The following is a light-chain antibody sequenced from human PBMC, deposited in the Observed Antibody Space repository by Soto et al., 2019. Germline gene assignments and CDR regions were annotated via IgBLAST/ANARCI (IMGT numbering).Light chain of an antibody. CDR2: DVS. CDR3: SSYTGGSTLVV. Sequence: QPVLTQPASVSGSPGQSITISCTGTSSDVGGYNYVSWYQQHPGKAPKLMIYDVSNRPSGVSNRFSGSKSGNTASLNISGLQAVDEADYYCSSYTGGSTLVVFGGGTKLTVL. J-gene: IGLJ2*01. V-gene: IGLV2-14*01. CDR1: SSDVGGYNY.